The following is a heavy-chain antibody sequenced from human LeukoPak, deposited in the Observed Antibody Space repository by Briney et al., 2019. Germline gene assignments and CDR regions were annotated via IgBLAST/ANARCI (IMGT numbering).Heavy chain of an antibody. Sequence: SETLSLTCAVYGGSFSGYSWSWIRQPPGKGLEWIGDINHSGSTNYNPSLKSRVTISIDTSKNQFSLKLSSVTAADTAVYYCARTAYARFFDLWGRGTLVTVSS. J-gene: IGHJ2*01. D-gene: IGHD2-21*01. CDR3: ARTAYARFFDL. CDR2: INHSGST. V-gene: IGHV4-34*01. CDR1: GGSFSGYS.